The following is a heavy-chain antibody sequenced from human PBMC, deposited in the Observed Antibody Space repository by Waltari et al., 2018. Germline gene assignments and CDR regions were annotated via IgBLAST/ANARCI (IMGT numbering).Heavy chain of an antibody. CDR1: GGAFSGYY. V-gene: IGHV4-34*01. CDR2: INHNASP. CDR3: ARGWLQVAHPVYYYMDV. Sequence: QVQLRQWGTRLVKPSETLSLTCAAYGGAFSGYYWSWIRQVHGKGLEWLGEINHNASPDYNPSLKSRLTISIDTVKSQFSLRLDSVTATDTGVYYCARGWLQVAHPVYYYMDVWDKGTAVTVSS. J-gene: IGHJ6*04. D-gene: IGHD3-16*01.